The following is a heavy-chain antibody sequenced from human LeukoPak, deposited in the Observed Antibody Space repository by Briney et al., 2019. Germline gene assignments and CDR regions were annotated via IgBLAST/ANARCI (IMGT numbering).Heavy chain of an antibody. Sequence: SETLSLTCAVSGGTISRNWWSWVRQPPGKGLEWIGEIYHSGSTNYNPSLKSRVSMSLDKSKNQFSLKLSSLTAADTAVYYCVREITMTVVVDRGQGTLVTVSS. V-gene: IGHV4-4*02. CDR2: IYHSGST. D-gene: IGHD3-22*01. CDR3: VREITMTVVVD. J-gene: IGHJ4*02. CDR1: GGTISRNW.